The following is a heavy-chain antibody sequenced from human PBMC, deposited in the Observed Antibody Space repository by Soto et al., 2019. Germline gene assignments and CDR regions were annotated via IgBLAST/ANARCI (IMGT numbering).Heavy chain of an antibody. CDR2: IYHSGST. CDR1: GGSISSGDYY. Sequence: SETLSLTCTVSGGSISSGDYYWSWIRQPPGKGLEWIGYIYHSGSTYYNPSLKSRVTISVDTSKNQFSLKLSSVTAADTAVYYCASVDTAMVIFDYWGQGTLVTVS. V-gene: IGHV4-30-4*01. J-gene: IGHJ4*02. CDR3: ASVDTAMVIFDY. D-gene: IGHD5-18*01.